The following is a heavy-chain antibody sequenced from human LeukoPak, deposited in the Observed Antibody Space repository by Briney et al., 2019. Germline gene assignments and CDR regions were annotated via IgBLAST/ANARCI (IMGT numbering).Heavy chain of an antibody. J-gene: IGHJ4*02. D-gene: IGHD3-10*01. CDR2: IYYSGST. CDR3: ARHPPYGSGSWGSYYFDY. V-gene: IGHV4-39*01. Sequence: KSSETLSLTSTVSGGSISSSSYYWGWIRQPPGKGLEWIGSIYYSGSTYYNPSLKSRVTISVDTSKNQFSLKLSSVTAADTAVYYCARHPPYGSGSWGSYYFDYWGQGTLVTVSS. CDR1: GGSISSSSYY.